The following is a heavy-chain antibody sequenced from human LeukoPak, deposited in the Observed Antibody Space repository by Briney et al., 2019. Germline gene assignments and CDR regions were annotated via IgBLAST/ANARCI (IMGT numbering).Heavy chain of an antibody. D-gene: IGHD3-10*01. CDR3: SRHSMVRGVARTYMDV. CDR1: GGSISSYY. Sequence: SETLSLTCTVSGGSISSYYWSWIRQPAGKGLEWIGSIYYSGSTYYNPSLKSRVTISVDTSKNQFSLKLSSVTAADTAVYYCSRHSMVRGVARTYMDVWGKGTTVTVSS. V-gene: IGHV4-59*05. J-gene: IGHJ6*03. CDR2: IYYSGST.